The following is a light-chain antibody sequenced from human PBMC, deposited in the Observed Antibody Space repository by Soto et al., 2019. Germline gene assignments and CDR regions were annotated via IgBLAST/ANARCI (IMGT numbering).Light chain of an antibody. Sequence: QPVLTQPASVSGSPGQSLTISCTGTSSDVGHYNYVSWYQQHPGNAPKLVIYDVSIRASGVSDRFSGSKSGNTASLTISGLQAEDEADYYCRSYTTTTSRVFGTGTKVTVL. CDR1: SSDVGHYNY. J-gene: IGLJ1*01. CDR3: RSYTTTTSRV. CDR2: DVS. V-gene: IGLV2-14*03.